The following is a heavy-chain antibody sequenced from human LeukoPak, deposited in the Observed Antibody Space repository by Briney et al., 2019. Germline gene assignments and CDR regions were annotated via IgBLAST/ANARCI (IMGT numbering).Heavy chain of an antibody. J-gene: IGHJ4*01. CDR2: IGGTGGSA. Sequence: GGSLRLSCSASGFTFSSYAMSWVPPAPGKRREWVSAIGGTGGSAYYADSVKGRFTISRDNSKNTLYLQMNSLRAEDTAVYYCAKSPMGDYVSFSDDWGQGTLVTVSS. CDR3: AKSPMGDYVSFSDD. CDR1: GFTFSSYA. V-gene: IGHV3-23*01. D-gene: IGHD4-17*01.